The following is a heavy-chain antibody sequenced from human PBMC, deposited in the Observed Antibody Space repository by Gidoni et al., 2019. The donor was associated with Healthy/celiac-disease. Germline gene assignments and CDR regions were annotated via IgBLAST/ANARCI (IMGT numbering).Heavy chain of an antibody. V-gene: IGHV3-53*01. CDR1: GFTVSSNY. Sequence: EVQRVESGGGLIQPGGSLRLSCAASGFTVSSNYMSWVRQAPGKGLEWFSVIYSGGSTYYADSVKGRFTISRDNSKNTLYLQMNSLRAEDTAVYYCARDVAIAAAPNYGMDVWGQGTTVTVSS. J-gene: IGHJ6*02. CDR2: IYSGGST. D-gene: IGHD6-13*01. CDR3: ARDVAIAAAPNYGMDV.